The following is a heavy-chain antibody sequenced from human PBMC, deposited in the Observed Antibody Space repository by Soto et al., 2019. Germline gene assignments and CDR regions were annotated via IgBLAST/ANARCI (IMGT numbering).Heavy chain of an antibody. D-gene: IGHD1-26*01. Sequence: QMQVVQSGAELKKPGSSVKVSCKASRGSFSSYGIVWVRQAPGQGLEWMGRIIPVFGTPNYAQRFQGRVTMSVEASRTTAYMELSGLRSEDTALYYWATAGSIDINRGAFDIWGQGTMVIVSS. CDR1: RGSFSSYG. V-gene: IGHV1-69*18. CDR3: ATAGSIDINRGAFDI. J-gene: IGHJ3*02. CDR2: IIPVFGTP.